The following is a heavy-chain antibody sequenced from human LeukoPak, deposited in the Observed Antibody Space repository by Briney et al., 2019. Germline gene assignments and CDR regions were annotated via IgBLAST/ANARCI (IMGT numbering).Heavy chain of an antibody. CDR1: GYSFTTYW. V-gene: IGHV5-51*01. CDR2: IYPGDSDT. J-gene: IGHJ4*02. D-gene: IGHD1-1*01. CDR3: ARHLSSLRLGMLTPGDY. Sequence: GESLKISCHGSGYSFTTYWIGWVRQVTGKGLGWMGIIYPGDSDTRYSPSFQGQVTTSSAKSIRTAYLQWSSLKAADTAMYYCARHLSSLRLGMLTPGDYWGQGTLVTVSS.